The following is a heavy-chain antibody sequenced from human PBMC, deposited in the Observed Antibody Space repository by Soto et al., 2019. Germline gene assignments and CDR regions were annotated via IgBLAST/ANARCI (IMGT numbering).Heavy chain of an antibody. Sequence: GGSLRLSCAASGFTFSSYDMHWVRQATGKGLEWVSAIGTAGDTYYPGSVKGRFTISRENAKNSLYLQMNSLRAGDTAVYYCARRGSSYGQPWSGYYGMDVCGQGPTVTVSS. J-gene: IGHJ6*02. CDR1: GFTFSSYD. D-gene: IGHD5-18*01. V-gene: IGHV3-13*01. CDR3: ARRGSSYGQPWSGYYGMDV. CDR2: IGTAGDT.